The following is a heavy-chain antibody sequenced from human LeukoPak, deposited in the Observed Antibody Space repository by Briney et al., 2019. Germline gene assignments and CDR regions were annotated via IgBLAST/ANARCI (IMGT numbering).Heavy chain of an antibody. Sequence: GGSLRLPCAASGFTFSSYGMHWVCQAPGKGLEWVAVISYDGSNKYYADSVKGRFTISRDNSKNTLYLQMNSLRAEDTAVYYCARDRYFDWFMSWFDPWGQGTLVTVSS. CDR1: GFTFSSYG. J-gene: IGHJ5*02. CDR2: ISYDGSNK. CDR3: ARDRYFDWFMSWFDP. V-gene: IGHV3-30*03. D-gene: IGHD3-9*01.